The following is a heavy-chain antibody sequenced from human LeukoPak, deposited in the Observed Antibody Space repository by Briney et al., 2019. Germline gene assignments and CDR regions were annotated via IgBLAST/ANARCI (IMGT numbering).Heavy chain of an antibody. CDR1: GFTFSSYG. D-gene: IGHD7-27*01. CDR2: IRYDGSNK. CDR3: ASQVINWGSPSSAALNFPA. V-gene: IGHV3-30*02. Sequence: GGSLRLSCAASGFTFSSYGMHWVRQAPGKGLEWVTFIRYDGSNKYYADSVKGRFTISRDNAKNSLYLQMNSLRAEDTAVYYCASQVINWGSPSSAALNFPAWGQGTLVTVSS. J-gene: IGHJ4*02.